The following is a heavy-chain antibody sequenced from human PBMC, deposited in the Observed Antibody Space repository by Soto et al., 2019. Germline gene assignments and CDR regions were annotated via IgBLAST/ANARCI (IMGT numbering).Heavy chain of an antibody. D-gene: IGHD5-18*01. J-gene: IGHJ4*02. Sequence: NPSETLSLTCTVSGGSISRGGYYWSWIRQHPGKGLEWIGYIYYSGSTYYNPSLKSRVTISVDTSKNQFSLKLSSVTAADTAVYYCARSRDSYGPWDYWGQGTLVTVSS. V-gene: IGHV4-31*03. CDR2: IYYSGST. CDR3: ARSRDSYGPWDY. CDR1: GGSISRGGYY.